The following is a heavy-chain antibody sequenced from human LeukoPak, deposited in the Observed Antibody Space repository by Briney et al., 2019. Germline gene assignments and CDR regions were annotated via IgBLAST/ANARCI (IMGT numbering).Heavy chain of an antibody. CDR2: IKSKFDGGTT. CDR1: GFPFSNAW. Sequence: PGGSLRLSCTASGFPFSNAWMTWVRQAPGKGREWVGRIKSKFDGGTTDYAAPVKGRFTISRDDSTNTVYLQMNSLKTEDTAVYYCSTLGSPYYYDRSGSYSDYWGQGTLATVSS. V-gene: IGHV3-15*05. D-gene: IGHD3-22*01. CDR3: STLGSPYYYDRSGSYSDY. J-gene: IGHJ4*01.